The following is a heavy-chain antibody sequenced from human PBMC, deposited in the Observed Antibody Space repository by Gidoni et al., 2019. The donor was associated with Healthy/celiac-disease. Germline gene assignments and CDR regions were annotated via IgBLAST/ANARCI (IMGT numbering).Heavy chain of an antibody. CDR3: ARVGVEQWLVSEYYFDY. CDR2: IYSGGST. CDR1: GFTVSSNY. D-gene: IGHD6-19*01. V-gene: IGHV3-53*01. Sequence: EVQLVESGGGLLQPGGSLRLSCAASGFTVSSNYMSWVRQAPGKGLEWVSVIYSGGSTYHADSVKGRFTISRDNSKNTLYLQMNSLRAEDTAVYYCARVGVEQWLVSEYYFDYWGQGTLVTVSS. J-gene: IGHJ4*02.